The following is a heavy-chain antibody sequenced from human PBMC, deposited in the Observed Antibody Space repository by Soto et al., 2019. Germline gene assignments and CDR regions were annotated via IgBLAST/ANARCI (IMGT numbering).Heavy chain of an antibody. V-gene: IGHV3-30*18. CDR2: ISYDGSNK. CDR1: GFTFSSYG. J-gene: IGHJ6*02. Sequence: GGSLSLSCAASGFTFSSYGMHWVRQAPGKGLEWVAVISYDGSNKYYADSVKGRFTISRDNSKNTLYLQMNSLRAEDTAVYYCAKDALGQYQLPKGYYYYGMDVWGQGTTVTVSS. CDR3: AKDALGQYQLPKGYYYYGMDV. D-gene: IGHD2-2*01.